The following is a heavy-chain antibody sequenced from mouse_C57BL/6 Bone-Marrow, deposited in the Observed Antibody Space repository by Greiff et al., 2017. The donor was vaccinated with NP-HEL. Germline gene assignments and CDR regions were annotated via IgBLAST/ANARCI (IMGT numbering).Heavy chain of an antibody. D-gene: IGHD1-1*01. CDR1: GHTFTDYY. Sequence: QVQLQQSGAELVRPGASVKLSCKASGHTFTDYYINWVKQRPGQGLEWIARIYPGSGNTYYNEKFKGKATLTAEKSSSTAYMQLSSLTSEDSAVYFCARGYYGSSYGYAMDYWGQGTSGTVSS. CDR3: ARGYYGSSYGYAMDY. CDR2: IYPGSGNT. V-gene: IGHV1-76*01. J-gene: IGHJ4*01.